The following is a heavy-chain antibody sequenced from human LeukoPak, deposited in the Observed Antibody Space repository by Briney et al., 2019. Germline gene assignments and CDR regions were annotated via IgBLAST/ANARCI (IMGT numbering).Heavy chain of an antibody. V-gene: IGHV3-11*01. J-gene: IGHJ4*02. D-gene: IGHD6-13*01. Sequence: GGSLRLSCAASGFTFSDYYMSWIRQAPGKGLEWVSYISGSGSTIYYADSVKGRFTISRDNAKNSLYLQMNSLGAEDTAVYYCARDLTAAAGTFYFDYWGQGTLVTVSS. CDR3: ARDLTAAAGTFYFDY. CDR1: GFTFSDYY. CDR2: ISGSGSTI.